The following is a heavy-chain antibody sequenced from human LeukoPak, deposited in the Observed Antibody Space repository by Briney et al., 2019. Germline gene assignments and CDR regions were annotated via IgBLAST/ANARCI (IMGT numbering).Heavy chain of an antibody. V-gene: IGHV1-3*03. J-gene: IGHJ5*02. Sequence: GASVKVSCKASGYTFTSYAMHWVRQAPGQRREWMGWINAGNGNTKYSQEFQGRVTITRDTSASTAYMELSSLRSEDMAVYYCARAQPNTNWFDPWGQGTLVTVSS. CDR1: GYTFTSYA. CDR3: ARAQPNTNWFDP. CDR2: INAGNGNT.